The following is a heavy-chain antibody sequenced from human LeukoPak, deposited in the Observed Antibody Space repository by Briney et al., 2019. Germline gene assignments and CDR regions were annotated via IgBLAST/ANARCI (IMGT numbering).Heavy chain of an antibody. J-gene: IGHJ4*02. CDR3: AKGELKPRGYSSSWYYFDY. D-gene: IGHD6-13*01. CDR1: GFTFSSYA. Sequence: SGGSLRLSRAASGFTFSSYAMSWVRQAPGKGLEWVSAISGSGGSTYYADSVKGRFTISRDNSKNTLYLQMNSLRAEDTAVYYCAKGELKPRGYSSSWYYFDYWGQGTLVTVSS. CDR2: ISGSGGST. V-gene: IGHV3-23*01.